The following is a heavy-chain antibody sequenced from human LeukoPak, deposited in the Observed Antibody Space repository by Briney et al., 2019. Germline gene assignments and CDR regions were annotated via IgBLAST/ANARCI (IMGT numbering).Heavy chain of an antibody. CDR3: ARWRNSGSYRGYYYYGMDV. Sequence: SETLSLTCAVYGGSFSGYYWSWIRQPPGKGLEWIGEINHSGSTNYNPSLKSRVTISVDTSKNQFSLKLSSVTAADTAVYYCARWRNSGSYRGYYYYGMDVWGQGTTVTVS. CDR2: INHSGST. J-gene: IGHJ6*02. CDR1: GGSFSGYY. D-gene: IGHD1-26*01. V-gene: IGHV4-34*01.